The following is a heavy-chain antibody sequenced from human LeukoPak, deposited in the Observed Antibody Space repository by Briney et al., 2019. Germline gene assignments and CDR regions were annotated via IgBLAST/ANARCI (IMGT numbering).Heavy chain of an antibody. V-gene: IGHV3-23*01. D-gene: IGHD3-16*01. CDR2: IYANGQTT. CDR1: GFTFSNYA. CDR3: STYWWLRPFDH. Sequence: GGSLRLSCAASGFTFSNYAMAWVRQAPGKGLEWISSIYANGQTTYYADSVKGRFTISRDNSKNTLSLEMNSLRAEDTALYYCSTYWWLRPFDHWGQGTLVTVSS. J-gene: IGHJ4*02.